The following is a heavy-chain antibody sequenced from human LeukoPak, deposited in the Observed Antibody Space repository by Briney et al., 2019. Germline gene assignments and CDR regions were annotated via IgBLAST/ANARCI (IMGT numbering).Heavy chain of an antibody. CDR2: IKQDGNEK. D-gene: IGHD3-3*01. J-gene: IGHJ4*02. V-gene: IGHV3-7*01. CDR1: GFTFSNYW. Sequence: GGSLRLSCAASGFTFSNYWMSWVRQAPGKGLEWVANIKQDGNEKYYLDSVKGRFTLSRDNAKDSLSLQMNSLRAEDTAVYDCARAKRITLFGGLTLFDYWGQGTLVTVSS. CDR3: ARAKRITLFGGLTLFDY.